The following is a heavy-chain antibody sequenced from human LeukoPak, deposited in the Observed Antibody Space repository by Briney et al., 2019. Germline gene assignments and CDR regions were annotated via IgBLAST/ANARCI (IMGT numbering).Heavy chain of an antibody. J-gene: IGHJ6*03. D-gene: IGHD3-22*01. CDR3: TRAASSGPLFTYHMDV. V-gene: IGHV4-4*07. Sequence: PSETLSLTCTVSSGSISSYYWSWIRQPAGKGLEWIGRIYTTGSTNYSPSLKSRVTMSVDTSKNQFSLKLSSVTAADTAVYYCTRAASSGPLFTYHMDVWGKGTTVTVSS. CDR1: SGSISSYY. CDR2: IYTTGST.